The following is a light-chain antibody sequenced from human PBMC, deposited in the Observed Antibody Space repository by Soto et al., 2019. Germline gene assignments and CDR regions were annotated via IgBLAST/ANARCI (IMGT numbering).Light chain of an antibody. CDR1: QSVSSY. Sequence: IVVTEAPATLSLSPGERPTLSCRASQSVSSYLAWYQQKPGQAPRLLIYDASNRATGIPARFSGSGSGTDFTLTISSLEPEDFAVYYCQQRSNWTWTFGQGTKVDIK. J-gene: IGKJ1*01. CDR3: QQRSNWTWT. CDR2: DAS. V-gene: IGKV3-11*01.